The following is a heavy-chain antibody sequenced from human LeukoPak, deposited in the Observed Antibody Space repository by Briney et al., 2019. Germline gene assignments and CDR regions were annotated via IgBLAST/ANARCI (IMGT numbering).Heavy chain of an antibody. CDR1: GGSFSGYN. CDR2: INHSVST. D-gene: IGHD5-18*01. Sequence: SETLSLTCAVYGGSFSGYNWSWIRQPPGQGVEWVGEINHSVSTNYNTSLKSRVTISVDTSKNQFSLKLSSVTAADTAVYFCARVGYSYVINDWSRTGLGAYPTKYYYHMDVWGKGTTVTVSS. V-gene: IGHV4-34*01. CDR3: ARVGYSYVINDWSRTGLGAYPTKYYYHMDV. J-gene: IGHJ6*03.